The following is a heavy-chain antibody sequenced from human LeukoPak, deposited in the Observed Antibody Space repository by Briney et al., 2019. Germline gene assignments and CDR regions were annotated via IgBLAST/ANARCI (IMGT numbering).Heavy chain of an antibody. CDR3: ARGLYSNYYYYYMDV. CDR1: GFTVSSNY. D-gene: IGHD4-11*01. CDR2: IYSGGST. Sequence: PGGSLRLSCAASGFTVSSNYMSWVRQAPGKGLEWVSVIYSGGSTYYADSVKGRFTISRDNSKNTLYLQMNSLRAEDTAVYYCARGLYSNYYYYYMDVWGKGTTVTVSS. J-gene: IGHJ6*03. V-gene: IGHV3-53*01.